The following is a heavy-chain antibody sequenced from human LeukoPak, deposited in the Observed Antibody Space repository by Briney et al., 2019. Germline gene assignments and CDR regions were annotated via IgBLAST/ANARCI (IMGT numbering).Heavy chain of an antibody. CDR1: GYTFTRHY. J-gene: IGHJ2*01. V-gene: IGHV1-46*01. D-gene: IGHD6-6*01. CDR2: INPSGGST. CDR3: VRGASSIAALNPFWYFDL. Sequence: AASVKVSCKASGYTFTRHYIQWVRQAPGQGLEWMGIINPSGGSTSYAQKFQGRVTMTRDTSTNTVYMELSSLRSEDTAVFYCVRGASSIAALNPFWYFDLWGRGTLVTVSS.